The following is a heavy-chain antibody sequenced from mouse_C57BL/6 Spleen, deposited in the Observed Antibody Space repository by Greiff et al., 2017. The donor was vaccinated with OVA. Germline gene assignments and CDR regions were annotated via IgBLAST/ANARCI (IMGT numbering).Heavy chain of an antibody. CDR1: GYTFTSYW. J-gene: IGHJ1*03. CDR2: IHPNSGST. Sequence: QVQLQQPGAELVKPGASVKLSCKASGYTFTSYWMHWVKQRPGQGLEWIGMIHPNSGSTNYNEKFKSKATLTVDKSSSTAYMQLSSLTSEDSAVYYCARPGLLRYIDVWGTGTTVTVSS. CDR3: ARPGLLRYIDV. V-gene: IGHV1-64*01. D-gene: IGHD1-1*01.